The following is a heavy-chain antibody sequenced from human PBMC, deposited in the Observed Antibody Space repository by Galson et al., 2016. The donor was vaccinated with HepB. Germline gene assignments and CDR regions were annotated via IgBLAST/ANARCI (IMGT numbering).Heavy chain of an antibody. D-gene: IGHD6-19*01. CDR1: GDTFSSYI. V-gene: IGHV1-69*02. CDR3: IKTDRTGLNWRDP. Sequence: SVKVSCKALGDTFSSYIFSWVRQAPGQGLEWMGRIITNSGITNYAQKFQGRVTITADKSTSTVYMELNRLISEDTAMYYCIKTDRTGLNWRDPWGQGTLVTVSS. CDR2: IITNSGIT. J-gene: IGHJ5*02.